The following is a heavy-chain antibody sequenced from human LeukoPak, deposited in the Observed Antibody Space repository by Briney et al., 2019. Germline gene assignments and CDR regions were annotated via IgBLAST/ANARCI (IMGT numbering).Heavy chain of an antibody. CDR2: ISSSSSYI. V-gene: IGHV3-21*01. Sequence: GGSLRLSCAASGFTFSSYSMNWVRQAPGKGLEWVSSISSSSSYIYYADSVEGRFTISRDNAKNSLYLQMNSLRAEDTAVYYCARVAAAGIGEDYWGQGTLVTVSS. J-gene: IGHJ4*02. CDR1: GFTFSSYS. CDR3: ARVAAAGIGEDY. D-gene: IGHD6-13*01.